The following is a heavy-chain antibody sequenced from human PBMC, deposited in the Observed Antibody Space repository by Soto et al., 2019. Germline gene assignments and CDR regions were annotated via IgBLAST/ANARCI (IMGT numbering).Heavy chain of an antibody. J-gene: IGHJ3*02. V-gene: IGHV1-69*13. Sequence: ASVKVSCKASGGTFSSYAISWVRQAPGQGLEWMGGIIPIFGTANYAQKFQGRVTITADESTSTAYMELSSLRSEDTAVYYCAREGKGLVLAMGAFDIWGQGTMVTVSS. CDR2: IIPIFGTA. D-gene: IGHD6-6*01. CDR1: GGTFSSYA. CDR3: AREGKGLVLAMGAFDI.